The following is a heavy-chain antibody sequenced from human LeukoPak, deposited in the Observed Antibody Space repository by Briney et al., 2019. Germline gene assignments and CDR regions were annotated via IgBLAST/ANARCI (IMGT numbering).Heavy chain of an antibody. V-gene: IGHV1-2*02. J-gene: IGHJ6*03. Sequence: ASVKVSCKASGYTFTGYYMHWVRQAPGQGLEWMGWINPNSGGTNYAQKFQGRVTMTRDTSISTAYMELSRLRSDDTAVYYCARDVLDPRWLRLGFYYYYYMDVWGKGTTVTVSS. CDR2: INPNSGGT. CDR3: ARDVLDPRWLRLGFYYYYYMDV. CDR1: GYTFTGYY. D-gene: IGHD5-12*01.